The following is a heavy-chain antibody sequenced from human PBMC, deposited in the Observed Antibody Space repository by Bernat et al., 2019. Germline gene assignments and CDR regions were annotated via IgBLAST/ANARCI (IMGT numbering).Heavy chain of an antibody. CDR3: ARGGSSGRTAFDN. CDR1: GFTFSDYR. J-gene: IGHJ4*02. CDR2: ISPGSSTI. Sequence: EVQLVESGGGLLQPGGSLRLSCAASGFTFSDYRMNWVRQAPGKGLEWISDISPGSSTIYYADSVQGRVTISSDNAKNSVFLQLNSLRDEDTAVYYCARGGSSGRTAFDNWGQGTLVTVSS. D-gene: IGHD6-19*01. V-gene: IGHV3-48*02.